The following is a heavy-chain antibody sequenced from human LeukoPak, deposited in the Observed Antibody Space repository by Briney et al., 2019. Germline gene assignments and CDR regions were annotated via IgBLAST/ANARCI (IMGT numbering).Heavy chain of an antibody. CDR2: IYYSGST. V-gene: IGHV4-39*07. D-gene: IGHD6-19*01. Sequence: SETLSLTCTVSGGSISSSSYYWGWIRQPPGKGLEWIGSIYYSGSTYYNPSLKSRVTMSVDTSNNQFSLKLSSVTAADTAVFYCATSAWVAGPWLDPWGQGALVTVSS. CDR3: ATSAWVAGPWLDP. CDR1: GGSISSSSYY. J-gene: IGHJ5*02.